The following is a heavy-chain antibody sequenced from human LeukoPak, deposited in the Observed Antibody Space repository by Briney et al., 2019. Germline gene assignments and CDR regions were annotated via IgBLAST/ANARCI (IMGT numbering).Heavy chain of an antibody. D-gene: IGHD3-16*01. CDR1: GYSISNGYY. Sequence: SETLSLTCTVSGYSISNGYYWGWIRQPPGKGLEWVGSISHRGSTYYNPSLRSRITISLDRSKQKFSLKLTSVTAADTAVYYCARAPVSTAYLHYYSMDVWGKGTMVTVSS. V-gene: IGHV4-38-2*02. CDR2: ISHRGST. J-gene: IGHJ6*03. CDR3: ARAPVSTAYLHYYSMDV.